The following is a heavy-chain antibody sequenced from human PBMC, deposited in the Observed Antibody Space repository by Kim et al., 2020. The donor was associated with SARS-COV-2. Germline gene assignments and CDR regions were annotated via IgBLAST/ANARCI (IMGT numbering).Heavy chain of an antibody. Sequence: GGSLRLSCAASGFTFSSYAMHWVRQAPGKGLEWVAVISYDGSNKYYADSVKGRFTISRDNSKNTLYLQMNSLRAEDTAVYYCARPGRYFDRYYYYGMDVWGQGTTVTVSS. D-gene: IGHD3-9*01. V-gene: IGHV3-30-3*01. CDR3: ARPGRYFDRYYYYGMDV. CDR2: ISYDGSNK. CDR1: GFTFSSYA. J-gene: IGHJ6*02.